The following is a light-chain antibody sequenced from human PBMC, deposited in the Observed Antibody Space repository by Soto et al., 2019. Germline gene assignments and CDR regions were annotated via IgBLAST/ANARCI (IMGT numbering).Light chain of an antibody. V-gene: IGKV1-5*03. J-gene: IGKJ1*01. CDR3: QQYNTYSRT. CDR1: QSITTW. Sequence: DIQMTQSPSTLSASVGDRVTITCRASQSITTWLAWYQQKPGHAPKLLIYKASSLQSGVPSRFSGSGSGTEFTLTISSLQPDDFATYYCQQYNTYSRTFGQGTKVDI. CDR2: KAS.